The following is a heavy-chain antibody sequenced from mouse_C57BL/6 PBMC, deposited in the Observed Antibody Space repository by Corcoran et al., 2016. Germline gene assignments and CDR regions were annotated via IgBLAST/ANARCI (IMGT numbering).Heavy chain of an antibody. D-gene: IGHD2-5*01. CDR3: ASSYYSNSFDY. CDR1: GYAFSSYW. Sequence: QVQLQQSGAELVKPGASVKISCKASGYAFSSYWMNWVKQRPGKGLEWIGQIYPGDGDTNYNGKFKGKATLTADKSSSTAYMQLSSLTSEDSAVYFCASSYYSNSFDYWGQGTTLTVSS. V-gene: IGHV1-80*01. J-gene: IGHJ2*01. CDR2: IYPGDGDT.